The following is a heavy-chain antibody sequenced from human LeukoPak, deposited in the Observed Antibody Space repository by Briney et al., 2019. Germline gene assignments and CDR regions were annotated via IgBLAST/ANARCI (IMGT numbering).Heavy chain of an antibody. D-gene: IGHD1-26*01. Sequence: SETLSLTCTVSGGPISSGDYYWSWIRQPPGKGLEWIGYIYYSGSTYYNPSLKSRVTISVDTSKNQFSLKLSSVTAADTAVYYCARVSPGREGVASIDYWGQGTLVTVSS. CDR2: IYYSGST. CDR1: GGPISSGDYY. CDR3: ARVSPGREGVASIDY. J-gene: IGHJ4*02. V-gene: IGHV4-30-4*01.